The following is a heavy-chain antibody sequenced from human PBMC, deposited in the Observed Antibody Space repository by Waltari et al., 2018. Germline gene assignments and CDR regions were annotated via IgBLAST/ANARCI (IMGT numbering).Heavy chain of an antibody. CDR3: ARESIAVAGYYYYGMDV. CDR1: GGTFSSYA. V-gene: IGHV1-69*13. J-gene: IGHJ6*02. CDR2: IIPIFGTA. D-gene: IGHD6-19*01. Sequence: QVQLVQSGAEVKKPGSSVTVSCQASGGTFSSYAISWVRPAPGQGLEWMGGIIPIFGTANYAQKFQGRVTITADESTSTAYMELSSLRSEDTAVYYCARESIAVAGYYYYGMDVWGQGTTVTVSS.